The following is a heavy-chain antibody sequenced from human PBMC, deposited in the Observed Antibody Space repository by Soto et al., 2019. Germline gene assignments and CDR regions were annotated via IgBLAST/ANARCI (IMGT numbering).Heavy chain of an antibody. V-gene: IGHV4-38-2*02. D-gene: IGHD3-10*01. CDR3: ARDSARTYYYYGMDV. CDR1: GYSISSGYY. CDR2: IYHSGST. J-gene: IGHJ6*02. Sequence: SETLSLTCAVSGYSISSGYYWGWIRQPPGKGLEWIGSIYHSGSTYYNPSLKSRVTISEDTSKNQFSLKLSSVTAADTAVYYCARDSARTYYYYGMDVWGQGTTVTVSS.